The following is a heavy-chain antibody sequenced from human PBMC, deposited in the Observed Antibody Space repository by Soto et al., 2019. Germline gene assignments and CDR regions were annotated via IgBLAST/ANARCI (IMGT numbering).Heavy chain of an antibody. V-gene: IGHV3-73*01. J-gene: IGHJ6*03. CDR3: TRESSSWSYYYYYMDV. CDR1: GFTFSGSA. CDR2: IRSKANSYAT. Sequence: GGSLRLSCAASGFTFSGSAMHWVRQASGKGLEWVGRIRSKANSYATAYAASVKGRFTISRDDSKNTAYLQMNSLKTEDTAVYYCTRESSSWSYYYYYMDVWGKGTTVTVSS. D-gene: IGHD6-13*01.